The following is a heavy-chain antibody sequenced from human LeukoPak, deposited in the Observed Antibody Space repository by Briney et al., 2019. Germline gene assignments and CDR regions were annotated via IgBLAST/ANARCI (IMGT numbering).Heavy chain of an antibody. J-gene: IGHJ4*02. CDR3: ARVSGSYRGAIDY. Sequence: ASVKVSCKASGYIFTDYYLHWVRQAPGQGLESLGWINPDSGDTNFAQDFQGRVSMTRDTSISTAYLELRSLRSDDTAVYHCARVSGSYRGAIDYWGQGTLVTVSS. CDR2: INPDSGDT. D-gene: IGHD1-26*01. CDR1: GYIFTDYY. V-gene: IGHV1-2*02.